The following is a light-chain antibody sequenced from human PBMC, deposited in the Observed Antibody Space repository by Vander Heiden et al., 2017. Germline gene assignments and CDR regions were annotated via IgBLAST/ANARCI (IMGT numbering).Light chain of an antibody. V-gene: IGLV3-21*03. CDR3: QVWDSSSDHYV. CDR1: NIGGKS. CDR2: DDS. Sequence: SYVLIQPPSVSVAPGKTARITLGGNNIGGKSVHWYQQKPCQAPVLVVYDDSDRPSGIPERFSGSNSGNTATLTISRVEAGDEADYYCQVWDSSSDHYVFGTGTKVTVL. J-gene: IGLJ1*01.